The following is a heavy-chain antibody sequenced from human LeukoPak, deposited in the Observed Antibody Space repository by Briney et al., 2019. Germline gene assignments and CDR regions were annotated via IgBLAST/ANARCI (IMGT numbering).Heavy chain of an antibody. Sequence: SVKVSCKASGFTFTSSAVQCVQQARGQRLKWIGWIVVGSGNTNYAQKFQERVTIIRDMSTSAAYMELSSLRSEDTPVYYYAADPPIAADGMDVWGQGTTVTVSS. CDR1: GFTFTSSA. J-gene: IGHJ6*02. V-gene: IGHV1-58*01. D-gene: IGHD6-13*01. CDR2: IVVGSGNT. CDR3: AADPPIAADGMDV.